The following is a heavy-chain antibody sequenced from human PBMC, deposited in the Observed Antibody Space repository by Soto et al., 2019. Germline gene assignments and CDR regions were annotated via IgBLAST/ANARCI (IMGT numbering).Heavy chain of an antibody. CDR2: ISGRDGST. Sequence: EVQLLESGGGLGQPGGSLRLSCAASGITFGSYAMSWVRQAPGKGLQWVSTISGRDGSTYYADTVKRRFTISRDSSENILYLQMSSLRAEDTALYYCATRRVGWFDPDRLHYYYALDVWGQGTTVTVSS. D-gene: IGHD3-10*01. CDR1: GITFGSYA. J-gene: IGHJ6*02. CDR3: ATRRVGWFDPDRLHYYYALDV. V-gene: IGHV3-23*01.